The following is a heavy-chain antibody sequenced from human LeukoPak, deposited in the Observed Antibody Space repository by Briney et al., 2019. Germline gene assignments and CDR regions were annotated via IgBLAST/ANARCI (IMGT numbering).Heavy chain of an antibody. Sequence: GGSLRLSCTVSGFTVSNNSMSWVRQAPGKGLEWVSSVSRSSSYIYYVDSVKGRFTISRDNAKNSLYLQMNSLRVEDTAVYYCARTQVGFGELILHDVWGKGTTVTISS. J-gene: IGHJ6*04. V-gene: IGHV3-21*06. CDR2: VSRSSSYI. D-gene: IGHD3-10*01. CDR1: GFTVSNNS. CDR3: ARTQVGFGELILHDV.